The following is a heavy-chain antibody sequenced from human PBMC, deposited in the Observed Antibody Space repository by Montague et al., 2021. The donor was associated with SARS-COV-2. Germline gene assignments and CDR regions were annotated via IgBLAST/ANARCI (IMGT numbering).Heavy chain of an antibody. J-gene: IGHJ6*02. CDR3: ARDTEVEIRTYSYYKMDV. Sequence: TLSLTCTVSGGSVNSGNYYWSWIRQPAGKRLEWTGRISTSGNTNYNPSLKSRLSILVGTSKNQFSLNLRSVTAADTAVYYCARDTEVEIRTYSYYKMDVWGLGTTVTVSS. CDR1: GGSVNSGNYY. D-gene: IGHD2-21*01. V-gene: IGHV4-61*02. CDR2: ISTSGNT.